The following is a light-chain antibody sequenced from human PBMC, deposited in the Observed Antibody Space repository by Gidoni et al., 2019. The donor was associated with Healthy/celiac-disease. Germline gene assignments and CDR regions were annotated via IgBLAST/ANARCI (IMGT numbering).Light chain of an antibody. Sequence: QSVLPQPPSAAGTPGQRVTISCSGSSSNIGSNTVNWYPQLPGTAPKILIYSNNHRPSGVPDRFSGSKSGTSASLAISGLQSEDEADYYCAAWDDSLNAVVFGGGTKLTVL. CDR3: AAWDDSLNAVV. J-gene: IGLJ2*01. CDR2: SNN. CDR1: SSNIGSNT. V-gene: IGLV1-44*01.